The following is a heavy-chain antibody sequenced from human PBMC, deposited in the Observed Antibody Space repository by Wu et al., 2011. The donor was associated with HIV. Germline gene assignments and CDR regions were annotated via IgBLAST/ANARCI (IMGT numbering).Heavy chain of an antibody. Sequence: QVQLVQSGAEVKKPGASVKVSCKASGYTFTRYSMHWVRQAPGQGLEWMGIINPSGGSTSYAQKFQGRVTMTRDTSTSTAHLELSSLRSEDTAVYYCARDVPSLIGRGYFDYWGQGTLVTVSS. V-gene: IGHV1-46*01. CDR3: ARDVPSLIGRGYFDY. D-gene: IGHD2-15*01. CDR2: INPSGGST. J-gene: IGHJ4*02. CDR1: GYTFTRYS.